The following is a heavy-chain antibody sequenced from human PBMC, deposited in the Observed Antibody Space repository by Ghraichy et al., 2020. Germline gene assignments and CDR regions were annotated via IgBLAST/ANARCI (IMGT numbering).Heavy chain of an antibody. CDR3: ARAIGVGATRYYYYGMDV. V-gene: IGHV3-53*01. J-gene: IGHJ6*02. Sequence: GGSLRLSCAASGFTVSSNYMSWVRQAPGKGLEWVSVIYSGGSTYYADSVKGRFTISRDNSKNTLYLQMNSLRAEDTAVYYCARAIGVGATRYYYYGMDVWGQGTTVTVSS. CDR1: GFTVSSNY. D-gene: IGHD1-26*01. CDR2: IYSGGST.